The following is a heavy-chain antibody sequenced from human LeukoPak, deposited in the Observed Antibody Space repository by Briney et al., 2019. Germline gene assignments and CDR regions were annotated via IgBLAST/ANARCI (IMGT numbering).Heavy chain of an antibody. Sequence: PGGSLRLSCAASGFTVSSNYMSWVRQAPGKGLEWVSVIYSGGSTYYADPVKGRFTISRDNSKNTLYLQMNSLRAEDTAVYYCARDRVLGIAAAAPNYYYYGMDVWGQGTTVTVSS. CDR3: ARDRVLGIAAAAPNYYYYGMDV. V-gene: IGHV3-66*01. D-gene: IGHD6-13*01. J-gene: IGHJ6*02. CDR1: GFTVSSNY. CDR2: IYSGGST.